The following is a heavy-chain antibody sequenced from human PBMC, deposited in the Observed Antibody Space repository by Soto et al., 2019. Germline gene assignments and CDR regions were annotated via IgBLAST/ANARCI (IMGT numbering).Heavy chain of an antibody. J-gene: IGHJ5*02. D-gene: IGHD2-15*01. CDR2: ISPNSGGT. V-gene: IGHV1-2*02. Sequence: QVPLVQSGAEVKKPGASVKVSCKASGYTFTGYYMHWVRQAPGQGLEWMGWISPNSGGTNYAQKFQGRVTMTRDTTISTAYMELSRLRSEDTAVYYCARDHKCSGGSCYSGVGWFDPWGQGTLVTVSS. CDR1: GYTFTGYY. CDR3: ARDHKCSGGSCYSGVGWFDP.